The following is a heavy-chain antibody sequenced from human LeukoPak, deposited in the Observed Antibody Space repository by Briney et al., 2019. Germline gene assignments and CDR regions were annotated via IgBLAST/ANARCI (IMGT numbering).Heavy chain of an antibody. CDR2: IYPDDSDT. CDR1: GYSFTSYW. D-gene: IGHD4-17*01. Sequence: GESLKISCKGSGYSFTSYWIGWMRQMPGKGLEWVGIIYPDDSDTRYSPSFQDQVIISADKSISTAYLQWSSLKASDTAMYYCARHYPGGDYFIDYWGQGTLVTVSS. CDR3: ARHYPGGDYFIDY. V-gene: IGHV5-51*01. J-gene: IGHJ4*02.